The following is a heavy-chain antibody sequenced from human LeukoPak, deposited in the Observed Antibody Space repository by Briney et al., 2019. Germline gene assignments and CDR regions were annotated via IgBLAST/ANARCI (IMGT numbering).Heavy chain of an antibody. V-gene: IGHV3-30*04. D-gene: IGHD3-16*02. CDR1: GITFSSSRFTFSSYP. J-gene: IGHJ4*02. CDR2: ISDDGFKK. CDR3: ARAGVWGSYRVDY. Sequence: PGGSLRLSCAASGITFSSSRFTFSSYPMHLVRQAPGKGLEWVAVISDDGFKKYYADSVKGRFTISRDNSKNTLYLQIHSLRVEDTSVYYCARAGVWGSYRVDYWGQGALVTVSS.